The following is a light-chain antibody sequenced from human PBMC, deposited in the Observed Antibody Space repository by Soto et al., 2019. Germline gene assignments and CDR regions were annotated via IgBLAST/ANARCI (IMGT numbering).Light chain of an antibody. CDR3: QQYCNSPMYT. Sequence: VLTQSPCTLSVSAGERVTLSCRASQTVSNSYLNWYQQKPDQPPVLLIHGASTRAAGTADWFSGSGSGTDFTLTISSLEPEDFAVYYCQQYCNSPMYTFGQGTKLEIK. CDR1: QTVSNSY. CDR2: GAS. V-gene: IGKV3-20*01. J-gene: IGKJ2*01.